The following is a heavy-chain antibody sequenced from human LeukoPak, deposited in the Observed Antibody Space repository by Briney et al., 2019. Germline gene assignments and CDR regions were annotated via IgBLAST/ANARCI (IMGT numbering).Heavy chain of an antibody. D-gene: IGHD6-13*01. V-gene: IGHV1-46*01. CDR1: GYTFTSYY. CDR2: IKPSGGST. J-gene: IGHJ4*02. CDR3: AREGSSWYV. Sequence: ASVKVSCKASGYTFTSYYMHWVRPGPGQGLEWMGIIKPSGGSTSYAQKFQRRVTMTRDTSTSTVYMELSSLRSEDTAVYYCAREGSSWYVWGQGTLVTVSS.